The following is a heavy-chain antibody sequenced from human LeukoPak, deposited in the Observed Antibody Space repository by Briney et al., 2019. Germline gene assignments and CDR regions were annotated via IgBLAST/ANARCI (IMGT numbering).Heavy chain of an antibody. Sequence: GESLKISCKGAGYSFTSYWIGWVRQMPGKGLEWMGIIYPGDSDTRDSPSFQGQVTISADKSISTAYLQWSSLKASDTAMYYCARHSLKYYYGSGGDYQYYYYYMDVWGKGTTVAVSS. CDR3: ARHSLKYYYGSGGDYQYYYYYMDV. J-gene: IGHJ6*03. V-gene: IGHV5-51*01. CDR1: GYSFTSYW. D-gene: IGHD3-10*01. CDR2: IYPGDSDT.